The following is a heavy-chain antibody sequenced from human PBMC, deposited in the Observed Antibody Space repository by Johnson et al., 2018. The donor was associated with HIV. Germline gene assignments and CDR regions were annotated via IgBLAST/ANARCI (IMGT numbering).Heavy chain of an antibody. J-gene: IGHJ3*02. CDR3: AKGGRFDAFDI. CDR2: IKQDGSEK. D-gene: IGHD3-16*01. V-gene: IGHV3-7*02. Sequence: VQLVESGGGLVQPGGSLRLSCAASGFTFSNYWMSWVRQAPGKGLEWVANIKQDGSEKYYVDSVKGRFTISRDNAKNSLDLQMNSLRAEDTAVYYCAKGGRFDAFDIWGQGTMVTVSS. CDR1: GFTFSNYW.